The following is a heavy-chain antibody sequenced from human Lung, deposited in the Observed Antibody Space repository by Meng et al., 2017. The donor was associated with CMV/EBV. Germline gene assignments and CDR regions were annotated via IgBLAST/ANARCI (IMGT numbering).Heavy chain of an antibody. Sequence: GGSLRLXCAASGFTFSRYWMHWVRQTPEKGLVWVSRIKTDGTYSNYADYVKGRFTISRDNARNTLYLQMNSLRAEDTAVYYCAREGVFGVVIAGYYGMDVWGQGTXVTVSS. V-gene: IGHV3-74*01. CDR3: AREGVFGVVIAGYYGMDV. J-gene: IGHJ6*02. CDR2: IKTDGTYS. D-gene: IGHD3-3*01. CDR1: GFTFSRYW.